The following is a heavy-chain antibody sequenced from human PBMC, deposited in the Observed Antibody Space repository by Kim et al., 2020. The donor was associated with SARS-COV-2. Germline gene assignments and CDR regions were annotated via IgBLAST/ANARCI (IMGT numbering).Heavy chain of an antibody. CDR3: ARDTYIGGKPAPIDY. Sequence: GGSLRLSCETSGFDFSDFAFHWVRQAPGKGLEWLTIMSFDGRNTKYAASVRGRFTISRDNSKSTLYLEMHSLRLEDTAVYYCARDTYIGGKPAPIDYWG. D-gene: IGHD3-16*01. CDR1: GFDFSDFA. V-gene: IGHV3-30*04. J-gene: IGHJ4*01. CDR2: MSFDGRNT.